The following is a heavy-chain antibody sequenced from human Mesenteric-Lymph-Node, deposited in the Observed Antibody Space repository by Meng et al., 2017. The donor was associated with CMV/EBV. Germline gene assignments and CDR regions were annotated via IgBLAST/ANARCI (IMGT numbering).Heavy chain of an antibody. V-gene: IGHV3-43*01. CDR3: ARGRGSFDY. D-gene: IGHD5-12*01. CDR1: GFTFDDYT. CDR2: INWGGDIS. Sequence: GESLKISCAASGFTFDDYTMHWVRLPPGKGLEWVSLINWGGDISYYADSVKGRFTISRDNAKNSLYLQMNSLRAEDTAVYYCARGRGSFDYWGQGTLVTVSS. J-gene: IGHJ4*02.